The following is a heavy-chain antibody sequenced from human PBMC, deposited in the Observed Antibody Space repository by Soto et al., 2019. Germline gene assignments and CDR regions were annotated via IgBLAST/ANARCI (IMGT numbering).Heavy chain of an antibody. D-gene: IGHD1-26*01. Sequence: SETLSLTCTVSGDSISSGIYYWSWIRQHPGKGLEWIGYLYYTGSTYYNPSLRSRVTISLDTSRNQFSLNLSSVTAADTAVYYCARARERGGGYFDYWGHGALVTVSS. CDR1: GDSISSGIYY. V-gene: IGHV4-31*03. J-gene: IGHJ4*01. CDR2: LYYTGST. CDR3: ARARERGGGYFDY.